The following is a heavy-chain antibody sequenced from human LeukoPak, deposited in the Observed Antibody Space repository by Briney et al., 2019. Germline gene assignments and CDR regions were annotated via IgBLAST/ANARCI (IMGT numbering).Heavy chain of an antibody. D-gene: IGHD6-19*01. J-gene: IGHJ6*03. V-gene: IGHV3-30*18. Sequence: GRSLRLSCAASGFTFSSYGMHWVRQAPGKGLEWVAVISYDGSNKYYADSVKGRFTISRDNSKNTLYLQMNSLRAEDTAVYYCAEDLWYSSSYYYYYMDVWGKGTTVTVSS. CDR2: ISYDGSNK. CDR3: AEDLWYSSSYYYYYMDV. CDR1: GFTFSSYG.